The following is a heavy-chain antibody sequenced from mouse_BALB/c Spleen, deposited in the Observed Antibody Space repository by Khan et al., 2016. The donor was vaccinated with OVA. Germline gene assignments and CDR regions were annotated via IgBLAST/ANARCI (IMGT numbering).Heavy chain of an antibody. CDR1: GFIFSSFA. V-gene: IGHV5-9-3*01. CDR3: ERQGARDVGFDY. Sequence: EVELVESGGGLVKPGGSLKLSCAASGFIFSSFAMSWIRQTPEKRLEWVATISSGGTYTYYSDSVKGRFTISRDHAKNTLYLQMSSLRSEDTAMYCCERQGARDVGFDYWGQGTTLTVSS. J-gene: IGHJ2*01. CDR2: ISSGGTYT. D-gene: IGHD3-1*01.